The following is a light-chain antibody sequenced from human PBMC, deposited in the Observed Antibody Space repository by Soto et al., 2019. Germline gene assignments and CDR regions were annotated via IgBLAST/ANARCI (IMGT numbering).Light chain of an antibody. CDR1: QSVSSY. J-gene: IGKJ5*01. Sequence: EIVLTQSPATLSLSPGERATLSCRASQSVSSYLAWYQQKPGQAPRLLIYDASSRATGIPARFSGSGSGTDFTLAISILEPEDFAVYYCQQRSNWSITFGQGTRLEIK. V-gene: IGKV3-11*01. CDR3: QQRSNWSIT. CDR2: DAS.